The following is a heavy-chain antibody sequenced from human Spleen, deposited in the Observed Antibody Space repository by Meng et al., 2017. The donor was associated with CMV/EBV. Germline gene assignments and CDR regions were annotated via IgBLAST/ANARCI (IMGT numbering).Heavy chain of an antibody. V-gene: IGHV3-33*06. D-gene: IGHD3-10*01. CDR1: FSQYG. Sequence: FSQYGMHWGRQAPGKGLEGVELIWYDGSNKYYADSVKGRFTISRDNSKNTLYLQMTSLRAEDTAVYYCAKDHHTYYYYSGRQRGIDYWGQGTLVTVSS. CDR2: IWYDGSNK. J-gene: IGHJ4*02. CDR3: AKDHHTYYYYSGRQRGIDY.